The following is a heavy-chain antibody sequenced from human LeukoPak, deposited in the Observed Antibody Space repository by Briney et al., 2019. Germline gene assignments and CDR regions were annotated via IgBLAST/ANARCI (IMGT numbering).Heavy chain of an antibody. CDR2: IKSKTDAGTT. CDR3: TTGDSGYQFDY. D-gene: IGHD5-12*01. CDR1: TFSLSHAW. Sequence: PGGSLRLSCAASTFSLSHAWMSCVRQAPGKGLEWVGRIKSKTDAGTTDYAAPVKGRFTISRDDSADTLYLQMDSLKSEDTAVYYCTTGDSGYQFDYWGQGTLVTVSS. V-gene: IGHV3-15*01. J-gene: IGHJ4*02.